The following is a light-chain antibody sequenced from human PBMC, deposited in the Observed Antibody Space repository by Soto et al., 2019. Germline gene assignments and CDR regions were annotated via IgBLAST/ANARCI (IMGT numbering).Light chain of an antibody. CDR3: ATWDDNLRGYV. CDR1: TSNIGNHY. V-gene: IGLV1-47*01. Sequence: QSVLTQPPSASGTPGQRVSISCSGSTSNIGNHYVFWYQHLPRTAPKLLIFRNNQRPSGVPDRFSGSGSGTSASLAISGLRSEDEADSYCATWDDNLRGYVLGNGTKVTVL. J-gene: IGLJ1*01. CDR2: RNN.